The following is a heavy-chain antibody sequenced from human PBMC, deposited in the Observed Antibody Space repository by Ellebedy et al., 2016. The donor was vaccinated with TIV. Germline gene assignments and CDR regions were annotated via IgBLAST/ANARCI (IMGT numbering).Heavy chain of an antibody. CDR2: VTSDYFT. Sequence: GESLKISXEGSGFTFSSHSMSWVRQAPGKGLEWVSCVTSDYFTFYADSVKGRFTVSRDNSKNTVYLQMHSLRPDDTALYYCAKGDNTWEYYIDYWGQGALVTVSS. J-gene: IGHJ4*02. CDR1: GFTFSSHS. D-gene: IGHD2/OR15-2a*01. CDR3: AKGDNTWEYYIDY. V-gene: IGHV3-23*01.